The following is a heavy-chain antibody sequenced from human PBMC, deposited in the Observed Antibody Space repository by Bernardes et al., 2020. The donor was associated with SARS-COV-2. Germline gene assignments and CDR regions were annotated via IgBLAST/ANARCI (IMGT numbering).Heavy chain of an antibody. V-gene: IGHV2-26*01. CDR3: ARIRVTPALLYFSFYYAVDV. J-gene: IGHJ6*02. Sequence: SGPTLVKPTETLTLTCTVSGFSLSHARMAVTWIRQPPGKALEWLANIFSSGQASYNTSLQSRVTISKDASKSRVVLTLTDLDPADTATYYCARIRVTPALLYFSFYYAVDVWGQGTTVTVSS. CDR2: IFSSGQA. D-gene: IGHD2-21*02. CDR1: GFSLSHARMA.